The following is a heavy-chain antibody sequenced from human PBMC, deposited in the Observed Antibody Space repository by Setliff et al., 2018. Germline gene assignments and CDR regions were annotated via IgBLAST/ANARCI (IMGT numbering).Heavy chain of an antibody. CDR1: GGPISSHY. Sequence: KTSETLSLTCTVSGGPISSHYWTWIRQPAGKGLEWIGTIYQNGITYYNPSVKSRVTISVDKSKNQFSLRLSSVTAADTAVYYCARHLYSNGWYFDYWGQGTLVTVSS. V-gene: IGHV4-59*08. CDR3: ARHLYSNGWYFDY. D-gene: IGHD6-19*01. CDR2: IYQNGIT. J-gene: IGHJ4*02.